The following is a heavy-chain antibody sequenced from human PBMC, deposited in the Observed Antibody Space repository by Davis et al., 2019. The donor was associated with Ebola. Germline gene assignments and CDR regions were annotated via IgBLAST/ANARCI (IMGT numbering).Heavy chain of an antibody. D-gene: IGHD2-15*01. CDR2: MNPNSGNT. CDR3: ARGPRGVVVAATRRYNWFDP. J-gene: IGHJ5*02. Sequence: ASVKVSCKASGYTFTSYDINWVRQATGQGLEWMGWMNPNSGNTGYAQKFQGRVTITRNTSISTAYMELSSLRSEDTAVYYCARGPRGVVVAATRRYNWFDPWGQGTLVTVSS. CDR1: GYTFTSYD. V-gene: IGHV1-8*03.